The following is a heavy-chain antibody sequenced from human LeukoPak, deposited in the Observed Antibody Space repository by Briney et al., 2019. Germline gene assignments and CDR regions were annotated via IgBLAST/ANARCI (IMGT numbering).Heavy chain of an antibody. Sequence: PGGSLRLSCAASGFTFSSFAMSWVRQAPGKGLEWVANIKQDGSEKYYVDSVKGRFTISRDNAKNSLYLQMNSLRAEDTAVYYCARDEAAPTLGYYYYYMDVWGKGTTVTVSS. CDR3: ARDEAAPTLGYYYYYMDV. D-gene: IGHD6-13*01. CDR1: GFTFSSFA. J-gene: IGHJ6*03. V-gene: IGHV3-7*01. CDR2: IKQDGSEK.